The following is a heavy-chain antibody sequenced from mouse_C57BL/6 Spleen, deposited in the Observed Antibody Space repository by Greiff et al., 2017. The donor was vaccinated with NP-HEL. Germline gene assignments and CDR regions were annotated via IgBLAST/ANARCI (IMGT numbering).Heavy chain of an antibody. V-gene: IGHV1-50*01. Sequence: QVQLQQPGAELVKPGASVKLSCKASGYTFTSYWMQWVKQRPGQGLEWIGEIDPSDSDTNYNQKFKGKATLTVDTSSSTAYMQLSSLTSEDSAVYYCARRNLDYWGQGTTLTVSS. CDR1: GYTFTSYW. CDR3: ARRNLDY. CDR2: IDPSDSDT. J-gene: IGHJ2*01.